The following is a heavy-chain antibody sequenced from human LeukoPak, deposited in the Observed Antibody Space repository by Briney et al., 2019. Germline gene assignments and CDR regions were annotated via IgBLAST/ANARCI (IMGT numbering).Heavy chain of an antibody. V-gene: IGHV3-53*01. D-gene: IGHD6-19*01. CDR3: ARGSGSGWPLDC. CDR1: GVIVSRNF. Sequence: GGSLRLSCAASGVIVSRNFMSWVRQAPGKGLQWVAIMYAGGTTDYSDSVRGRFHISRDSSNNTLSLQINSLRAEDTAVYYCARGSGSGWPLDCWGQGALVTVSS. J-gene: IGHJ4*02. CDR2: MYAGGTT.